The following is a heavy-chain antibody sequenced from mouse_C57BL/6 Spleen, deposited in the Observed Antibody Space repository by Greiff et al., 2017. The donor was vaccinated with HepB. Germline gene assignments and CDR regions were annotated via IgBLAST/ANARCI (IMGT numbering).Heavy chain of an antibody. D-gene: IGHD2-4*01. CDR1: GFTFSSYG. CDR3: AISTMITEGFAY. J-gene: IGHJ3*01. V-gene: IGHV5-6*01. Sequence: EVKVVESGGDLVKPGGSLKLSCAASGFTFSSYGMSWVRQTPDKRLEWVATISSGGSYTYYPDSVKGRFTISRDNAKNTLYLQMSSLKSEDTAMYYCAISTMITEGFAYWGQGTLVTVSA. CDR2: ISSGGSYT.